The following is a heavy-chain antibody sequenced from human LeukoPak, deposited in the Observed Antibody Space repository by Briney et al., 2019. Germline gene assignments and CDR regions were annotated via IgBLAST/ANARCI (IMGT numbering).Heavy chain of an antibody. V-gene: IGHV3-20*04. CDR3: ARDRGLELNSEVDRPFDY. Sequence: PGGSLRLSCAASGFTFDDYGMSWVRQAPGKGLEWVSGINWNGGSTGYADSVKGRFTISRDNAKNSLYLQMNSLRAEDTALYYCARDRGLELNSEVDRPFDYWGQGTLVTVSS. CDR2: INWNGGST. D-gene: IGHD1-7*01. J-gene: IGHJ4*02. CDR1: GFTFDDYG.